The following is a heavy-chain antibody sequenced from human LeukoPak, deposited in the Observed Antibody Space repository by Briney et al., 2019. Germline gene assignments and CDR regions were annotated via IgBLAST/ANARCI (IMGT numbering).Heavy chain of an antibody. CDR3: AKRTYDFWSGNWFDP. CDR1: GFTFSSYA. J-gene: IGHJ5*02. Sequence: GGSLTLSCAASGFTFSSYAMSWVCQPPGKGLEWVSAISGSGGSTYYADSVKGRFTISRDNSNNTLYLQMTSLRAEDTAVYYCAKRTYDFWSGNWFDPWGQGTLVTVSS. V-gene: IGHV3-23*01. D-gene: IGHD3-3*01. CDR2: ISGSGGST.